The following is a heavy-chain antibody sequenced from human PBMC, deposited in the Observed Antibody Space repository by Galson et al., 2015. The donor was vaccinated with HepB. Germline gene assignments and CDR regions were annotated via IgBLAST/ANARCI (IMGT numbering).Heavy chain of an antibody. Sequence: SVKVSCKASGGTFSSYAISWVRQAPGQGLEWMGGIIPIFGTANYAQKFQGRVTITADESTSTAYMELSSLRSEDTAVYYCASGGVLVVPAAYYYYYYGMDVWGQGTLVTVSS. D-gene: IGHD2-2*01. J-gene: IGHJ6*02. V-gene: IGHV1-69*13. CDR3: ASGGVLVVPAAYYYYYYGMDV. CDR2: IIPIFGTA. CDR1: GGTFSSYA.